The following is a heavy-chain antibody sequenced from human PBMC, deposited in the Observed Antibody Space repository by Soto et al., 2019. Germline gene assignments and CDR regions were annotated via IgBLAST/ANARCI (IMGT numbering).Heavy chain of an antibody. D-gene: IGHD6-19*01. CDR2: IKPSGGRT. J-gene: IGHJ3*02. CDR1: GYTFTSYY. CDR3: ALYSSGWSRDSYAFDI. V-gene: IGHV1-46*01. Sequence: QVQLVQSGAEVKKPGASVKVSCKASGYTFTSYYMHWVRQAPGQGLEWMGIIKPSGGRTSYAQKFQGRVTRTRDTSTSTVYMELSSLRSEDTAVYYCALYSSGWSRDSYAFDIWGQGTMVTVSS.